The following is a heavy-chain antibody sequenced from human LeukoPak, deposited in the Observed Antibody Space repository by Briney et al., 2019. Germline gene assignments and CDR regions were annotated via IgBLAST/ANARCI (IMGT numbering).Heavy chain of an antibody. CDR3: ARDTGYSSGWAFDY. J-gene: IGHJ4*02. CDR2: IYYSGST. CDR1: GGSISSYY. Sequence: PSETLSLTCTVSGGSISSYYWSWIRQPPGKGLEWIGDIYYSGSTNYNPSLKSRVTISVDTSKNQFSLKLSSVTAADTAVYYCARDTGYSSGWAFDYWGQGTLVTVSS. V-gene: IGHV4-59*01. D-gene: IGHD6-19*01.